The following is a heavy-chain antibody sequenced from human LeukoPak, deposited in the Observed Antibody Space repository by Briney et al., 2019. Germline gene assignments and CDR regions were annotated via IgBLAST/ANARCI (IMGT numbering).Heavy chain of an antibody. D-gene: IGHD6-19*01. V-gene: IGHV1-18*04. CDR3: ARDMSSSGWYTSVSNIYYFDY. CDR2: ISAYNGNT. CDR1: GYTFTSYG. J-gene: IGHJ4*02. Sequence: ASVEVSCKASGYTFTSYGISWVRQAPGQGLEWMGWISAYNGNTNYAQKLQGRVTMTTDTSTSTAYMELRSLRSDDTAVYYCARDMSSSGWYTSVSNIYYFDYWGQGTLVTVSS.